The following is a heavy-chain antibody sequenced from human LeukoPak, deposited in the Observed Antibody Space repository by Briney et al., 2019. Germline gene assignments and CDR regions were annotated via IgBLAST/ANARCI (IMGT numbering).Heavy chain of an antibody. D-gene: IGHD4-17*01. Sequence: PGGSLRLSCAAPGFTFSSYAMSWVRQAPGKGLEWVSDISASGGSTYYADSVKGRFTISRDNSKNTLYLQMNSLRAEDTAVYYCAKKETTVTTFFEKWGQGTLVTVSS. J-gene: IGHJ4*02. V-gene: IGHV3-23*01. CDR3: AKKETTVTTFFEK. CDR1: GFTFSSYA. CDR2: ISASGGST.